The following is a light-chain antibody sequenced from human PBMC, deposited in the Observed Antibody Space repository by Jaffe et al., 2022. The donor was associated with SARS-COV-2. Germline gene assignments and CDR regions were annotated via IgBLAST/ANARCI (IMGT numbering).Light chain of an antibody. CDR1: QTITNY. J-gene: IGKJ2*01. V-gene: IGKV1-39*01. CDR2: GAS. CDR3: QQYYITPPYT. Sequence: DVQMTQSPPSLSASVGDRVTITCRASQTITNYLSWFQKKPGKAPKLLIFGASSLQSGVPSRFSGSGSGTDFTLTISSLQPEDFATYYCQQYYITPPYTFGQGTKLEI.